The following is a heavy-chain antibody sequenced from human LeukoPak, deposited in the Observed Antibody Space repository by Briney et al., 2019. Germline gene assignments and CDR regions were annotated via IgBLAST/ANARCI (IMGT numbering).Heavy chain of an antibody. J-gene: IGHJ4*02. V-gene: IGHV3-23*01. Sequence: GGSLRLSCAASGFTFSSCAMSWVRQAPGKGLEWVSSISGSGSSTFYADSVKGRFTISRDNSKNTLYLQMNNLRAEDTAVYYCAKAVTKYYFNYWGQGTLVTVSS. CDR2: ISGSGSST. CDR1: GFTFSSCA. CDR3: AKAVTKYYFNY. D-gene: IGHD4-17*01.